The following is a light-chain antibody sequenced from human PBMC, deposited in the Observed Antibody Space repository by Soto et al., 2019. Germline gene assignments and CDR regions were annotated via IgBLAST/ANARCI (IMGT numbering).Light chain of an antibody. CDR1: QSVSSS. Sequence: EIMMTQSPATLSVSPGERATLSCRASQSVSSSLAWYQQKPGQAPRLLIYAASTRATGIPARFSGSGSGTELTLTINSLQSEDFAVYYCQQYNNWWTLGQGTKVDI. J-gene: IGKJ1*01. V-gene: IGKV3-15*01. CDR3: QQYNNWWT. CDR2: AAS.